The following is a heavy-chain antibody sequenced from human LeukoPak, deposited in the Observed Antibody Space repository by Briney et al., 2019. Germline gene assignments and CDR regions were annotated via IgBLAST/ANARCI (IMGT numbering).Heavy chain of an antibody. CDR1: GFTFSDYY. CDR2: INPNSGAT. J-gene: IGHJ3*02. D-gene: IGHD2-21*02. V-gene: IGHV1-2*02. CDR3: AREGGGDDAFDI. Sequence: ASVKVSCKASGFTFSDYYLHWLRQAPGEGLEWMGWINPNSGATRYAQKFQGRVTLTRDTSISTAYMELSSLRSDDTAVFFCAREGGGDDAFDIWGQGTMVTVSS.